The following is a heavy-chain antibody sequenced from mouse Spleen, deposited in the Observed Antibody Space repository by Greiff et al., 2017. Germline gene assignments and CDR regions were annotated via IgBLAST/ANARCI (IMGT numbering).Heavy chain of an antibody. V-gene: IGHV5-17*01. CDR2: ISSGSSTI. Sequence: EVKLVESGGGLVKPGGSLKLSCAASGFTFSDYGMHWVRQAPEKGLEWVAYISSGSSTIYYADTVKGRFTISRDNAKNTLFLQMTSLRSEDTAMYYCARSDYGSSYPRYFDVWGAGTTVTVSS. D-gene: IGHD1-1*01. CDR1: GFTFSDYG. J-gene: IGHJ1*01. CDR3: ARSDYGSSYPRYFDV.